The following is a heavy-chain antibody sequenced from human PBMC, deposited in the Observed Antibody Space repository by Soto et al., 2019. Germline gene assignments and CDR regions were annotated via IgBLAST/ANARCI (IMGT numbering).Heavy chain of an antibody. CDR3: ATSLKIFDYGMDV. CDR1: GFTFSSYA. CDR2: ISGSGGSA. D-gene: IGHD3-3*01. J-gene: IGHJ6*02. Sequence: GGSLRLSCAASGFTFSSYAMSWVRQAPGKGLEWVSVISGSGGSAYYADSVKGRFTISRDNSKNTLYLQMNSLRAEDTAVYYCATSLKIFDYGMDVWGQGTTVTVSS. V-gene: IGHV3-23*01.